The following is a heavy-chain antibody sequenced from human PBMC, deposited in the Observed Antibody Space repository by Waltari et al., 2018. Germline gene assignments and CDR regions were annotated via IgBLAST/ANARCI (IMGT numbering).Heavy chain of an antibody. Sequence: QVQLVQSGAEVKKPGSSVKVSCKTSGGTFTTFGITWVRQAPGQGLEWMGGIVAVFHTPNYAQKFQDRVTISADESTSTVSMEVSGLRSEDTAVYYCARGPDGFDVWGQGTVVTVSS. V-gene: IGHV1-69*01. J-gene: IGHJ3*01. CDR2: IVAVFHTP. CDR1: GGTFTTFG. CDR3: ARGPDGFDV.